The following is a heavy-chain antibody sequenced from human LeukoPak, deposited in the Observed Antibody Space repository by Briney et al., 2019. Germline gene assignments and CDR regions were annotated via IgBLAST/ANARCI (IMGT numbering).Heavy chain of an antibody. CDR2: IYYSGST. J-gene: IGHJ4*02. D-gene: IGHD5-18*01. CDR3: AKHHDSYGQMTFFDY. CDR1: GGSISSSSYY. Sequence: SETLSLTCTVSGGSISSSSYYWGWIRQPPGKGLEWIGSIYYSGSTYYNPSLKSRVTISVDTSKNQFSLKLSSVTAADTAVYYCAKHHDSYGQMTFFDYWGQGTLVTVSS. V-gene: IGHV4-39*07.